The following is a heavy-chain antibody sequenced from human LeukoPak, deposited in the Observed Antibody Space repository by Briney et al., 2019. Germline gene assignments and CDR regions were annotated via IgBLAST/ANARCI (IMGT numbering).Heavy chain of an antibody. CDR1: GFTFSSYG. Sequence: GGSLRLSCAASGFTFSSYGMHWVRQAPGKGLEWVAVIWYDGSNKYYADSVKGRFTISRDNSKNTLYLQMNSLRAEDTAVYYCAREGIAVAGTRFDYWGQGTLVTVSS. D-gene: IGHD6-19*01. CDR2: IWYDGSNK. J-gene: IGHJ4*02. V-gene: IGHV3-33*01. CDR3: AREGIAVAGTRFDY.